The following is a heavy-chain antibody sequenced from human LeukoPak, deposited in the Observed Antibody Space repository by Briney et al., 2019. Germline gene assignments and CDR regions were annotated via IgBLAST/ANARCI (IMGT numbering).Heavy chain of an antibody. V-gene: IGHV4-34*01. CDR1: GGSFSGYY. CDR2: INHSGST. J-gene: IGHJ4*02. CDR3: ARRRWTKSSGWYGPTFDY. D-gene: IGHD6-19*01. Sequence: PSETLSLTCAVYGGSFSGYYWSRIRQPPGKGLEWIGEINHSGSTNYNPSLKSRVTISVDTSKNQFSLKLSSVTAADTAVYYCARRRWTKSSGWYGPTFDYWGQGTLVTVSS.